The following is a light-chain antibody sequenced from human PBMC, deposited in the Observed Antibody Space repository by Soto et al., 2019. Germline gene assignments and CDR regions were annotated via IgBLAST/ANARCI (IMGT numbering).Light chain of an antibody. J-gene: IGKJ5*01. V-gene: IGKV3-11*01. CDR2: DAS. CDR3: QHRNNWPPT. CDR1: QSVSSN. Sequence: EVGMTQSPATVSVSTGERATLSCRASQSVSSNLAWYQVKPGQAPRLLIYDASSRASGVPARFSGSGSGTDFTLTISSLEPEDFAVYYCQHRNNWPPTFGQGTRLAI.